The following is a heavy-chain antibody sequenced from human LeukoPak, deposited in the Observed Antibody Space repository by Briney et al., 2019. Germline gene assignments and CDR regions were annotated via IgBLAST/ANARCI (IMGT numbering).Heavy chain of an antibody. D-gene: IGHD1-26*01. V-gene: IGHV4-59*11. Sequence: SETLSLTCTVSGGSISSHYWSWIRQPPGKGLEWIGYIYYSGSTNYNPSLKSRVTISVDTSKNQFSLMLSSVTAADTAVYYCARKWELPGGANWFDPWGQGTLVTVSS. CDR3: ARKWELPGGANWFDP. CDR2: IYYSGST. CDR1: GGSISSHY. J-gene: IGHJ5*02.